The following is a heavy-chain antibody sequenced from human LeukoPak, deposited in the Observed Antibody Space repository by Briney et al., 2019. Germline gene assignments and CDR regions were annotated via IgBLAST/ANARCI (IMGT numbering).Heavy chain of an antibody. Sequence: PSETLSLTCTVSGGSISGDYYWSWIRQPPGKGLEWIGYIYYSGSTNYNPSLKSRVTISVDTSKNQFSLKLSSVTAADTAVYYCARVEGYSYGYAYYYGMDVWGQGTTVTVSS. V-gene: IGHV4-61*08. D-gene: IGHD5-18*01. CDR2: IYYSGST. J-gene: IGHJ6*02. CDR1: GGSISGDYY. CDR3: ARVEGYSYGYAYYYGMDV.